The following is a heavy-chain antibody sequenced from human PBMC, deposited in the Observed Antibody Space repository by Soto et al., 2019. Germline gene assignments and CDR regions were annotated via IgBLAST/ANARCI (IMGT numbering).Heavy chain of an antibody. CDR3: TTDRGHMYDFDY. Sequence: EVQLVESGGGLVKPGGSLRLSCAASGFTFDNAWMSWVRQAPGKGLEWVGRIKSKTDGGTADYAAPVKGRFTISRDGSKNTLFLQMNSLKTEDTAVYYCTTDRGHMYDFDYWGQGTLVPVSS. CDR1: GFTFDNAW. CDR2: IKSKTDGGTA. V-gene: IGHV3-15*01. D-gene: IGHD2-8*01. J-gene: IGHJ4*02.